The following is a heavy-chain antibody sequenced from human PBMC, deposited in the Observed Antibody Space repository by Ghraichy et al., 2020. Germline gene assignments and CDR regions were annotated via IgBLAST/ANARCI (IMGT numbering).Heavy chain of an antibody. CDR2: TYYRSKWFI. CDR3: ARSLSSILLTQTSFDP. V-gene: IGHV6-1*01. Sequence: QTLSLTCAISGDTVSSDTSTWNWIRQSPSRGLEWLGRTYYRSKWFIDYPVSLKSRLTINPDTSANQFSLQLSSVTTEDTALYYCARSLSSILLTQTSFDPWGQGTLVTVSS. CDR1: GDTVSSDTST. D-gene: IGHD2/OR15-2a*01. J-gene: IGHJ5*02.